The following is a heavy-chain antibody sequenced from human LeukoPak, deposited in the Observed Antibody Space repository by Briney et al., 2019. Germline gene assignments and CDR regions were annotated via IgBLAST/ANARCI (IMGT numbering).Heavy chain of an antibody. J-gene: IGHJ4*02. D-gene: IGHD6-13*01. V-gene: IGHV3-21*04. Sequence: PGGSLRLSCAASGFTFSSYSMNWVRQAPGKGLEWVSSISSSSSYIYYADSVKGRFTISRDNSKNTLYLQMNSLRAEDTAVYYCAKVQQQPDRDYWGQGTLVTVSS. CDR1: GFTFSSYS. CDR3: AKVQQQPDRDY. CDR2: ISSSSSYI.